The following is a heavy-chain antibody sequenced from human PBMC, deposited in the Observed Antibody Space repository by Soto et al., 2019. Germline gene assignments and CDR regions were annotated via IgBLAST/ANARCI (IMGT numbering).Heavy chain of an antibody. D-gene: IGHD4-17*01. CDR2: INPASGKT. V-gene: IGHV1-3*01. Sequence: ASVKVSCKASGYPFTDYSLQWVRQAPGQRLEWMGWINPASGKTKYSQKFQGRVTITRDTSASTAYMELNYLRSEDTAVYFCARELDPYYGGNSLSLDYWGQGTLVTVSS. J-gene: IGHJ4*02. CDR1: GYPFTDYS. CDR3: ARELDPYYGGNSLSLDY.